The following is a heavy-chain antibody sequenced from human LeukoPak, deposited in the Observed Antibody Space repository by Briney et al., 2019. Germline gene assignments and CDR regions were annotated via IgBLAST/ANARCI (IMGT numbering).Heavy chain of an antibody. D-gene: IGHD1-7*01. V-gene: IGHV3-21*01. J-gene: IGHJ6*03. CDR1: GFDFRSYS. CDR2: ISSSSSYI. CDR3: ARDVSDTPWNFYYYYYMDV. Sequence: PGGSLRLSCAASGFDFRSYSMNWVRQAPGKGLEWVSSISSSSSYIYYADSVKGRFTISRDNAKNSLYLQMNSLRAEDTAVYYCARDVSDTPWNFYYYYYMDVWGKGTTVTISS.